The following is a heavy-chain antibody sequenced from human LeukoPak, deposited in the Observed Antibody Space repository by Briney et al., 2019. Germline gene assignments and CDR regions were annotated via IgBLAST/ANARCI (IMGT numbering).Heavy chain of an antibody. D-gene: IGHD3-22*01. V-gene: IGHV1-18*01. Sequence: ASVKVSCKASGYTFTTYGISWVRQAPGQGLEWMGWISSYSGNTNYAQKLQGRITMTTDRSTSTAYMELRSLRSDDTAVYYCARGSPPRRNYDSRGYYSYYFDYWGQGTLVTVSS. J-gene: IGHJ4*02. CDR1: GYTFTTYG. CDR3: ARGSPPRRNYDSRGYYSYYFDY. CDR2: ISSYSGNT.